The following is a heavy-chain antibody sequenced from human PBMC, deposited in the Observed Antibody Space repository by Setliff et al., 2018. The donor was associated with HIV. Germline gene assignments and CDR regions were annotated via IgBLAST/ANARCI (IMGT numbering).Heavy chain of an antibody. D-gene: IGHD2-2*01. CDR2: INVGNDNT. CDR1: GYTFTNYA. CDR3: ARESGSCSSTSCPRTGLDY. Sequence: ASVKVSCKASGYTFTNYAMHWVRQAPGQRLEWMGWINVGNDNTKYSQNFQGRVTITRDTSASTAYMELNSLTSEDTAVYYCARESGSCSSTSCPRTGLDYWGQGTLVTVSS. J-gene: IGHJ4*02. V-gene: IGHV1-3*01.